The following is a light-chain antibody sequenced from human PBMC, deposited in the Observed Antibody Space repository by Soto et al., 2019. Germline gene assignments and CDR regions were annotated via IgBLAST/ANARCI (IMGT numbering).Light chain of an antibody. CDR1: SSNIGNNY. V-gene: IGLV1-51*01. Sequence: QPVLTQPPSASGTPGQRVTISCSGSSSNIGNNYVSWYQQLPGTAPKLLIYDNNKRPSGIPDRFSGSKSGTSATLGITGLQTGDEADYYCGTWDSSLSAVVFGGGTKVTVL. J-gene: IGLJ2*01. CDR2: DNN. CDR3: GTWDSSLSAVV.